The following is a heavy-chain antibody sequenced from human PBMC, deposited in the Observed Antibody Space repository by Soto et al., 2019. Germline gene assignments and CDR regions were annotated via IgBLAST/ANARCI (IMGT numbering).Heavy chain of an antibody. D-gene: IGHD3-10*01. CDR1: GGSISSYY. Sequence: QVQLQESGPGLVKPSETLSLTCTVSGGSISSYYWSWIRQPPGKGLEWIGYIYYSGSTNYNPSLKSRVTISVDTSKNQFSLKLSSVTAADTAVYYCARHGAVRGTRGGWFDPWGQGTLVTVSS. V-gene: IGHV4-59*08. CDR2: IYYSGST. J-gene: IGHJ5*02. CDR3: ARHGAVRGTRGGWFDP.